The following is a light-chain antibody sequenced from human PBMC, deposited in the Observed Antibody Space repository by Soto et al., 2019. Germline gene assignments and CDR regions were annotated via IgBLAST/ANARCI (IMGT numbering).Light chain of an antibody. CDR3: QQYGSSPRT. V-gene: IGKV3-20*01. CDR2: GAS. CDR1: ESVSTN. Sequence: EIEMTQSPATLFLAPGERVTLSCRASESVSTNLAWYQQKAGQAPRLLIYGASTRATGIPARFSGSGSGTDFTLTISRLEPEHFAVYYCQQYGSSPRTFGQGTKVDI. J-gene: IGKJ1*01.